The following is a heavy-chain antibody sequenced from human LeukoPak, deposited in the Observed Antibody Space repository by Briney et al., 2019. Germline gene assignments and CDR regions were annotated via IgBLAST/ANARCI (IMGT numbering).Heavy chain of an antibody. D-gene: IGHD1-14*01. CDR1: GFTVSSNY. J-gene: IGHJ5*02. CDR3: AKGSGINHYHWIDP. V-gene: IGHV3-53*01. CDR2: IYSGGST. Sequence: PGGSLRLSCAASGFTVSSNYMSWVRQAPGKGLEWVSVIYSGGSTYYEDSVKGRFTISRDDSKNTLYLQMNSLRAEDTAVYYCAKGSGINHYHWIDPWGQGTLVTVSS.